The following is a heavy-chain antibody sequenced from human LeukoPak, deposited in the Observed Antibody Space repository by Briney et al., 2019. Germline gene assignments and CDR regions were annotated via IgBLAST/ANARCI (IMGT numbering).Heavy chain of an antibody. CDR3: AREGFGGGRIAAAGYYFDY. CDR2: IIPIFGTA. V-gene: IGHV1-69*13. D-gene: IGHD6-13*01. Sequence: ASVKVPCKASGGTFSSYAISWVRQAPGQGLEWMGGIIPIFGTANYAQKFQGRVTITADESTSTAYMELSSLRSEDTAVYYCAREGFGGGRIAAAGYYFDYWGQGTLVTVSS. CDR1: GGTFSSYA. J-gene: IGHJ4*02.